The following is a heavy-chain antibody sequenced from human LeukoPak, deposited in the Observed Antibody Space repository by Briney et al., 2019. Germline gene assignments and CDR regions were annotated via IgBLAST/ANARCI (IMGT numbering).Heavy chain of an antibody. D-gene: IGHD1-26*01. V-gene: IGHV3-30*19. CDR2: ISYDGSNK. CDR3: ARGLAWELLGY. J-gene: IGHJ4*02. CDR1: GFTFSSYG. Sequence: GGSLRLSCAASGFTFSSYGMHWVRQAPGKGLEWLAVISYDGSNKYYADSVKGRFTISRDNSKNTLYLQMNSLRAEDTAVYYCARGLAWELLGYWGQGTLVTVSS.